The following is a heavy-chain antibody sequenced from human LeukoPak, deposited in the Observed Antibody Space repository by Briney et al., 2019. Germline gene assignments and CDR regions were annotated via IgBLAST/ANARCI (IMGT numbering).Heavy chain of an antibody. V-gene: IGHV4-4*02. CDR2: VHLDGRT. J-gene: IGHJ4*02. Sequence: SETLSLTCGVSGGSVINTNWWTWVRQPPGKGLEWIGEVHLDGRTNYNPSLESRLTMSVDVSENQVSLKLTSVTAAGTAVYYCAREGGFYRPLDYSGQGTLVTVSS. CDR1: GGSVINTNW. CDR3: AREGGFYRPLDY. D-gene: IGHD3-3*01.